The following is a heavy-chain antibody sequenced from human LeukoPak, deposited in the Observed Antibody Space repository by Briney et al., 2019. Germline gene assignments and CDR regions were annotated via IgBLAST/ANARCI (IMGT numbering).Heavy chain of an antibody. D-gene: IGHD6-13*01. CDR3: ARDLGIAAAGTIDY. J-gene: IGHJ4*02. CDR2: ISSSSSYI. CDR1: GFTFSIHG. V-gene: IGHV3-21*01. Sequence: GGSLRLSCAASGFTFSIHGMNWVRQAPGKGLEWVSSISSSSSYIYYADSVKGRFTISRDNAKNSLYLQMNSLRAEDTAVYYCARDLGIAAAGTIDYWGQGTLVTVSS.